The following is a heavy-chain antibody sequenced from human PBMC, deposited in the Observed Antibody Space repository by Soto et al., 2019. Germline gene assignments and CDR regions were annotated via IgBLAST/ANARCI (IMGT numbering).Heavy chain of an antibody. CDR2: ISYDGSNK. D-gene: IGHD2-15*01. Sequence: ESGGGVVQPGRSLRLSCAASGFTFSSYGMHWVRQAPGKGLEWVAVISYDGSNKYYADSVKGRFTISRDNSKNTLYLQMNSLRAEDTAVYYCAKESSTYYYYGMDVWGQGTTVTVSS. CDR3: AKESSTYYYYGMDV. J-gene: IGHJ6*02. CDR1: GFTFSSYG. V-gene: IGHV3-30*18.